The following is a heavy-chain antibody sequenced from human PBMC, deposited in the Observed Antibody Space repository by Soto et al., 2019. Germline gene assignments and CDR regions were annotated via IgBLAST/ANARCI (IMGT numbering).Heavy chain of an antibody. J-gene: IGHJ3*02. D-gene: IGHD1-26*01. CDR2: IYYSGTT. CDR3: ARGRGGTYDAFDX. V-gene: IGHV4-59*01. CDR1: SGSIGTYF. Sequence: PSETLSLTCTVSSGSIGTYFWSWIRQPPGKGLEWIWYIYYSGTTNHNPSLKSLVTIFLDTSKKQFSLRLSSVTAADTAVYYCARGRGGTYDAFDXWGQGTLFT.